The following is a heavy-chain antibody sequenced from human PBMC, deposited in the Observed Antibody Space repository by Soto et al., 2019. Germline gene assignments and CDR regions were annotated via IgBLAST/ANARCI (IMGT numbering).Heavy chain of an antibody. CDR3: VKFRGRAYHYYYMDV. CDR1: GFTFSTYG. J-gene: IGHJ6*03. V-gene: IGHV3-23*01. Sequence: DVQLLESGGGSVQRGGSLRLSCAASGFTFSTYGMTWVRQAPGKGLEWVSYGGSGGSTYYADSVKGRFTISRDNSKNTQYLQMNSLRAEDTAVYYCVKFRGRAYHYYYMDVWGNGTTVTVSS. CDR2: YGGSGGST. D-gene: IGHD3-16*01.